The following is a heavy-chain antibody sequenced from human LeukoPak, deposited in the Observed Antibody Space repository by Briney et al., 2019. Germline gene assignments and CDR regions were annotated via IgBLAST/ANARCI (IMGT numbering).Heavy chain of an antibody. CDR3: ARVVPSSLSPFDF. CDR1: GGSNSSINYY. V-gene: IGHV4-39*07. CDR2: IYFTGTT. J-gene: IGHJ4*02. Sequence: SETLSLTCSVSGGSNSSINYYWAWIRQPPGRGLEWIESIYFTGTTYYNASLTSRVTISLHTSRKQFSLRLTSVTAADTAVYYCARVVPSSLSPFDFWGQGTLVTVSS. D-gene: IGHD4/OR15-4a*01.